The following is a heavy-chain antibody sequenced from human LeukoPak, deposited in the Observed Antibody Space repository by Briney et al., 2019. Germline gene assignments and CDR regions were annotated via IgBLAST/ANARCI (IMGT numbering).Heavy chain of an antibody. J-gene: IGHJ4*02. CDR2: IYPGDSDT. Sequence: GESLKISCKGSGYSFTSYWIGWVRQMPGKGLEWMGIIYPGDSDTRYSPSFQGQVTISADKSISTAYLQWSSLKASDTAMYYCARLKEYCSGGSCRDYFDYWDQGTLVTVSS. CDR1: GYSFTSYW. D-gene: IGHD2-15*01. V-gene: IGHV5-51*01. CDR3: ARLKEYCSGGSCRDYFDY.